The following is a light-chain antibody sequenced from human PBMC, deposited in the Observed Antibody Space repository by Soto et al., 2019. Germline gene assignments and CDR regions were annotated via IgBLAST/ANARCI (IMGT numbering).Light chain of an antibody. CDR2: EVS. CDR3: NSYTRRSAHV. CDR1: SSDIGAYNY. J-gene: IGLJ1*01. Sequence: QSVLTQPASVSGSPGQSITISCTGTSSDIGAYNYVSWYQQLPGKAPKVMIYEVSNRPSGVSDRFSGSTSGNTASLTISGLQAEDEADYYSNSYTRRSAHVFGTGTQVTV. V-gene: IGLV2-14*01.